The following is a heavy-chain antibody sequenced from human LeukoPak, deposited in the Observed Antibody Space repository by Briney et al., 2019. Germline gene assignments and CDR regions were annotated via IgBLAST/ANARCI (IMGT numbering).Heavy chain of an antibody. CDR1: GYTFSNYD. CDR3: ARGLESYDSSTYPVLSS. J-gene: IGHJ4*02. D-gene: IGHD3-22*01. CDR2: MNPNSGDT. Sequence: GASVKVSCKASGYTFSNYDINWARQATGQGLEWMGWMNPNSGDTRYAQKFQGRVTITRNTSISTAYMELSSLRSEDTAVYYCARGLESYDSSTYPVLSSWGQGTLVTVSS. V-gene: IGHV1-8*03.